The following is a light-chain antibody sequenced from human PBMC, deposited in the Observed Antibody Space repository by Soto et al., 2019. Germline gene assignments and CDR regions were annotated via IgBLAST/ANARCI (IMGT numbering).Light chain of an antibody. CDR1: QSLDSNY. V-gene: IGKV3-20*01. J-gene: IGKJ1*01. Sequence: EMVLTQSPGTLSLSPGERATLSSRASQSLDSNYLAWYQQKPGQAPRLLIYGASSRAPGIPDRFSGSGSGTDFTLTISRLQPEDFAVYHCQRYGGSPGTFGQGTKVEIK. CDR3: QRYGGSPGT. CDR2: GAS.